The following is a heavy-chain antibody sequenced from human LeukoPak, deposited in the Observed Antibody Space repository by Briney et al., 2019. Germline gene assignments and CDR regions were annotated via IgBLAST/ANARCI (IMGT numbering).Heavy chain of an antibody. V-gene: IGHV3-20*04. D-gene: IGHD3-22*01. J-gene: IGHJ3*02. CDR1: GFTFDDYG. Sequence: GGSLRLSCAASGFTFDDYGMSWVRQAPGKGLEWVSGINWNGGSTGHADSVKGRFTISRDNAKNSLYLQMNSLRAEDTALYYCARVVPDYYDSSGYYYDIWGQGTMVTVPS. CDR2: INWNGGST. CDR3: ARVVPDYYDSSGYYYDI.